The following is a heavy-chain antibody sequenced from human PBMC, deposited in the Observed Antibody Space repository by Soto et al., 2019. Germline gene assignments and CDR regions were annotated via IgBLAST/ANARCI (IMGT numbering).Heavy chain of an antibody. V-gene: IGHV3-20*01. CDR1: GFTFDDYG. J-gene: IGHJ3*01. CDR2: INWNGGST. D-gene: IGHD3-16*02. CDR3: AREMITFGGVIPGFDF. Sequence: GGSLRLSCAASGFTFDDYGMSWVRQAPGKGLEWVSGINWNGGSTGYADSVKGRFTISRDNAENSLYLQMNSLRAEDTALYHCAREMITFGGVIPGFDFWGQGTMVTVSS.